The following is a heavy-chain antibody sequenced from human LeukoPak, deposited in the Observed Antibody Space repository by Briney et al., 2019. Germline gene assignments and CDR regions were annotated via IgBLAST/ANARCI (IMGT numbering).Heavy chain of an antibody. CDR3: ARHGRLQYDEDGAGWFDP. CDR2: IYPGDSDT. V-gene: IGHV5-51*01. J-gene: IGHJ5*02. CDR1: GYSFTSYW. Sequence: GESLKISCKGSGYSFTSYWIGWVRQMPGKGLEWMGIIYPGDSDTRYSPSFQGQVTISADKSISTAYLQWSSLKASDTAMYYCARHGRLQYDEDGAGWFDPWGQGTLVTVSS. D-gene: IGHD4-11*01.